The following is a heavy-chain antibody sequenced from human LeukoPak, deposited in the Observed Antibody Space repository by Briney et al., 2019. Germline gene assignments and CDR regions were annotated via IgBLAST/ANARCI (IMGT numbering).Heavy chain of an antibody. CDR1: GGSVSSGSYY. J-gene: IGHJ6*03. D-gene: IGHD3-3*01. CDR2: IYNSGST. V-gene: IGHV4-61*01. Sequence: SETLSLTCTVSGGSVSSGSYYWSWIRQPPGKGLEWIGYIYNSGSTNYNPSLKGRVTISVDTSKNQFSLKLSSVTAADTAVYYCARAASDFWSGYYYYYMDVWGKGTTVTVSS. CDR3: ARAASDFWSGYYYYYMDV.